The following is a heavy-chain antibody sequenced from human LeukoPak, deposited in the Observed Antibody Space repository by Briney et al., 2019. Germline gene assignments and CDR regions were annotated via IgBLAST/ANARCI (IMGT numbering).Heavy chain of an antibody. D-gene: IGHD6-19*01. J-gene: IGHJ6*03. CDR1: GYTFTGYY. CDR2: INPNSGGT. CDR3: ATAVAGIGYYYYYMDV. Sequence: ASVKVSCKASGYTFTGYYMHWVRQAPGQGLEWMGWINPNSGGTNYAQKFQGRVTMTRDTSISTAYMELSRLRSDDTAVYYCATAVAGIGYYYYYMDVWGKGTTVTVSS. V-gene: IGHV1-2*02.